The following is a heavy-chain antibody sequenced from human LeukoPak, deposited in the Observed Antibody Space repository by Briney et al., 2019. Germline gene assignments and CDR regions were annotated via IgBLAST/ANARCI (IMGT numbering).Heavy chain of an antibody. V-gene: IGHV3-23*01. CDR3: AKSGPDSTAFTSPSRDAFDI. J-gene: IGHJ3*02. CDR2: ISGSGDST. D-gene: IGHD2/OR15-2a*01. Sequence: PTGGSLRLSCAASGFTFSAYAMTWFRQAPGKGLEWVSVISGSGDSTYYADSVKGRFTISRDNSKNTLYLQMNSLRAEDTAVYYCAKSGPDSTAFTSPSRDAFDIWGQGTMVTVSS. CDR1: GFTFSAYA.